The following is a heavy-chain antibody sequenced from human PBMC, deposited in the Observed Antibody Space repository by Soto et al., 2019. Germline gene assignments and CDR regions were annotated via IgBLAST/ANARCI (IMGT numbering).Heavy chain of an antibody. CDR1: GGSISSYY. CDR3: ARGGSSPPYYYYMDV. V-gene: IGHV4-59*08. J-gene: IGHJ6*03. Sequence: PSETLSLTCTVSGGSISSYYWSWIRQPPGKGLEWIGYIYYSGSTNYNPSLKSRVTISVDTSKNQFSLKLSSVTAADTAVYYCARGGSSPPYYYYMDVWGKGTTVTVSS. CDR2: IYYSGST. D-gene: IGHD6-6*01.